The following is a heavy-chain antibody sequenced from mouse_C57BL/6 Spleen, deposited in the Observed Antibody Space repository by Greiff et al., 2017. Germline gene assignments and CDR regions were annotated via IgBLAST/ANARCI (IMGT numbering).Heavy chain of an antibody. CDR2: IHPNSGST. CDR1: GYTFTSYW. Sequence: QVQLQQPGAELVKPGASVKLSCKASGYTFTSYWMHWVKQRPGQGLEWIGMIHPNSGSTNYNEKFKSKATLTVDKSSSTAYMQLSSLTSEDSAVYYCARSPDGYYPYWYFDVWGTGTTVTVSS. CDR3: ARSPDGYYPYWYFDV. D-gene: IGHD2-3*01. J-gene: IGHJ1*03. V-gene: IGHV1-64*01.